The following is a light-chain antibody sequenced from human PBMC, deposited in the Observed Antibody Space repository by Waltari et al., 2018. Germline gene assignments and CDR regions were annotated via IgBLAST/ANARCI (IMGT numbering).Light chain of an antibody. V-gene: IGKV4-1*01. J-gene: IGKJ1*01. CDR1: QSIFYSSDNKNY. CDR3: HQYYDTLWT. CDR2: WAS. Sequence: DIVMPQSPASLAVSLGERATIKCKSSQSIFYSSDNKNYLGWYQQKPGQAPKLLIYWASAREPGVPDRFSGSGSGTDFTLTITSVQAEDVAVYYCHQYYDTLWTFGQGTTVEIK.